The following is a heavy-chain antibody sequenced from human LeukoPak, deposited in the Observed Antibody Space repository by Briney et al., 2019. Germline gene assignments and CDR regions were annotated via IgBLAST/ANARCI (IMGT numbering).Heavy chain of an antibody. J-gene: IGHJ6*03. CDR3: ARRAAAGTYYYFYMDV. Sequence: GEALKIPCKGPGYSFTSYWIGWVRQMSGKGLEWMGIILSGDSDTRYSPSFQGQVTISADKSISTAYLQWSSLKASDTAMDYCARRAAAGTYYYFYMDVWGKGTTVTVSS. CDR2: ILSGDSDT. V-gene: IGHV5-51*01. D-gene: IGHD6-13*01. CDR1: GYSFTSYW.